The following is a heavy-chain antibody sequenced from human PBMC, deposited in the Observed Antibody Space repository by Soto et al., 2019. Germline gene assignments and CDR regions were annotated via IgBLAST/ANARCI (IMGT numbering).Heavy chain of an antibody. D-gene: IGHD3-22*01. CDR3: ARSVYYYDSGGPQDDAFDI. J-gene: IGHJ3*02. CDR2: IIPIFGTA. CDR1: GGTFSSYA. V-gene: IGHV1-69*13. Sequence: SVKVSCKASGGTFSSYAISWVRQAPGQGLEWMGGIIPIFGTANYAQKFQGRVTITADESTSTAYMELSSLRSEDTAVYYCARSVYYYDSGGPQDDAFDIWGQGTMVTVSS.